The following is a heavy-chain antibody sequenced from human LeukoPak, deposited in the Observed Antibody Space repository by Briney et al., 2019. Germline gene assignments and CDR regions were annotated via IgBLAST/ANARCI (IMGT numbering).Heavy chain of an antibody. D-gene: IGHD6-19*01. CDR3: ARGRDSGYSSGWYDY. CDR1: GYTFTGYY. Sequence: ASVKVSCKSSGYTFTGYYMHWVRQAPGQGLEWMGWINPNSGGTNYAQKFQGRVTMTRDTSISTAYMEHSRLRSDDTAVYYCARGRDSGYSSGWYDYWGQGTLVTVSS. J-gene: IGHJ4*02. CDR2: INPNSGGT. V-gene: IGHV1-2*02.